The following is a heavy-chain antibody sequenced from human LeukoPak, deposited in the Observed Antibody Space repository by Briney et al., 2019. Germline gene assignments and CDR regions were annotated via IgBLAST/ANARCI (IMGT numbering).Heavy chain of an antibody. V-gene: IGHV3-21*01. CDR2: ISSSSNYI. J-gene: IGHJ5*02. CDR3: ARDPSSGWYLKGWFDP. CDR1: GFTFSSYS. D-gene: IGHD6-19*01. Sequence: GGSLRLSCAASGFTFSSYSMNWVRQAPGKGLEWVSSISSSSNYIYYADPVKGRFTISRDNATNSLYLQMNSLRAEDTAVYYCARDPSSGWYLKGWFDPWGQGTLVTVSS.